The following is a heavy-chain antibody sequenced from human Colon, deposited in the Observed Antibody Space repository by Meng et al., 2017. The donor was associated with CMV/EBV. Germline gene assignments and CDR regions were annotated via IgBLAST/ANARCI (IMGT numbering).Heavy chain of an antibody. CDR1: GITFTKYA. CDR2: ISDSGSST. J-gene: IGHJ4*02. Sequence: EVQLLESXGGLVQPGGSLRLSCAASGITFTKYAMTWVRQAPGKGLEWVSGISDSGSSTYYADSVKGRFTISRDNSKNTLYLQMNSLRGEDTAVYYCAKNMRTVATPANDWGQGALVTVSS. V-gene: IGHV3-23*01. D-gene: IGHD4-23*01. CDR3: AKNMRTVATPAND.